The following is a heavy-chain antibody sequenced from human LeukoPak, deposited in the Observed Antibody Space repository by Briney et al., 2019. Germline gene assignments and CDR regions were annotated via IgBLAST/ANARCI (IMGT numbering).Heavy chain of an antibody. CDR3: ARDGGIVVVPAAIDYYYYMDV. J-gene: IGHJ6*03. Sequence: ASVKVSCKASGYTFTSYGISWVRQAPGKGLEWMGWISGYNGNTNYAQKLQGRVTMTTDTSTSTAYMGLRSLRSDDTAVYYCARDGGIVVVPAAIDYYYYMDVWGKGTTVTVSS. CDR2: ISGYNGNT. D-gene: IGHD2-2*02. CDR1: GYTFTSYG. V-gene: IGHV1-18*01.